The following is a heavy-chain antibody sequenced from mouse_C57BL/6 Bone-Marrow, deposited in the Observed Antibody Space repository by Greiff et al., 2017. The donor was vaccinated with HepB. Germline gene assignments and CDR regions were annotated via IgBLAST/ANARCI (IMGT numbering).Heavy chain of an antibody. J-gene: IGHJ1*03. CDR3: ARGGSSFV. CDR2: IDPSDSYT. V-gene: IGHV1-50*01. Sequence: VQLKQPGAELVKPGASVKLSCKASGYTFTSYWMQWVKQRPGQGLEWIGEIDPSDSYTNYNQKFKGKATLTVDTSSSTAYMQLSSLTSEDSAVYYCARGGSSFVWGTGTTVTVSS. D-gene: IGHD1-1*01. CDR1: GYTFTSYW.